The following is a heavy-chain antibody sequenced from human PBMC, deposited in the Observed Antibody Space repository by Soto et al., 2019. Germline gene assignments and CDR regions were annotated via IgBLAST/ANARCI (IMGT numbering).Heavy chain of an antibody. V-gene: IGHV1-69*02. Sequence: QVQLVQSGAEVKKPGSSVKVSCKASGGTFSSYTISWVRQAPGQGLEWMGRIIPILGIANYAQKFQGRVTITADKSTSTAYMDLSSLRSEDTAVYYCARGVVPDDSFDYWGQGTLVTVSS. CDR2: IIPILGIA. D-gene: IGHD2-2*01. CDR3: ARGVVPDDSFDY. CDR1: GGTFSSYT. J-gene: IGHJ4*02.